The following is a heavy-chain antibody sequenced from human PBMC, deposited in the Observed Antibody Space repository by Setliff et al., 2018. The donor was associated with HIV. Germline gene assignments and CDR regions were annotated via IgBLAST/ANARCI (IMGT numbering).Heavy chain of an antibody. CDR1: GFIFSEHY. J-gene: IGHJ6*03. Sequence: PGGSLRLSCAASGFIFSEHYMSWIRQAPGKGLEWVSYISSGGTILHYAASVKGRFTISRDNAKNSLYLQMNSLRAEDTAVYYCAKPSPALTVPLYYYNYMDVWGRGTTVTVSS. CDR2: ISSGGTIL. CDR3: AKPSPALTVPLYYYNYMDV. V-gene: IGHV3-11*01. D-gene: IGHD4-4*01.